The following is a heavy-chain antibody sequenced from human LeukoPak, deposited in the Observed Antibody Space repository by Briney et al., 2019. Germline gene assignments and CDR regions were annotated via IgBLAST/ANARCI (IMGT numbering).Heavy chain of an antibody. CDR2: ISGSGGNT. Sequence: GGSLRLSCAASGFTFGNYAMSWVRQPPGKGLEWVSSISGSGGNTYFADSVKGRFTITRDNSKNTLYLQMNSLRAEDTAVYYCAKVGLRLGGDYWGQGTLVTVSS. D-gene: IGHD4-17*01. CDR3: AKVGLRLGGDY. V-gene: IGHV3-23*01. CDR1: GFTFGNYA. J-gene: IGHJ4*02.